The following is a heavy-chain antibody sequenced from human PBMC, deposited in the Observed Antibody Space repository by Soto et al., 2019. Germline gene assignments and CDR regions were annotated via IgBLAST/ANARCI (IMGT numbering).Heavy chain of an antibody. J-gene: IGHJ5*02. CDR2: ISGGGGGT. CDR1: GFTFSSQA. Sequence: GGSLRLSCAASGFTFSSQAMSWVRQAPGKGLEWVSTISGGGGGTYYADSVSGRFTVSRDNSNNMLYLQMNSLRADDSALYYCAKASSSPPNYFDPWGQGTLVAVSS. D-gene: IGHD6-6*01. CDR3: AKASSSPPNYFDP. V-gene: IGHV3-23*01.